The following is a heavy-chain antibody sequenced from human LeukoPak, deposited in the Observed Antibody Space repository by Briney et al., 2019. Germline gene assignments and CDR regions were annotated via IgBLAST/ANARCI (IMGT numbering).Heavy chain of an antibody. J-gene: IGHJ4*02. CDR2: ISWNSGSI. CDR3: AKGRSGWYPDY. V-gene: IGHV3-9*01. CDR1: GFTFDDYA. Sequence: QPGGSLRLSCAASGFTFDDYAMHWVRQAPGKGLEWVSGISWNSGSIGYADSVKGRFTISRDNAKNSLYLQMNSLRAEDTALYYCAKGRSGWYPDYWGQGTLVTVSS. D-gene: IGHD6-19*01.